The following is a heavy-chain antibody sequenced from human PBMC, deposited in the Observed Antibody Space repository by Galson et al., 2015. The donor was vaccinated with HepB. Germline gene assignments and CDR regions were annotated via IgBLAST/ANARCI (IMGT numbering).Heavy chain of an antibody. Sequence: SLRLSCAASGFTFSSYGMHWVRQAPGKGLEWVAVISYDGSNKYYADSVKGRFTISRDNSKNTLYLQMNSLRAEDTAVYYCAKDARWGCYYMDVWGKGTTVTVSS. CDR1: GFTFSSYG. J-gene: IGHJ6*03. CDR2: ISYDGSNK. D-gene: IGHD7-27*01. V-gene: IGHV3-30*18. CDR3: AKDARWGCYYMDV.